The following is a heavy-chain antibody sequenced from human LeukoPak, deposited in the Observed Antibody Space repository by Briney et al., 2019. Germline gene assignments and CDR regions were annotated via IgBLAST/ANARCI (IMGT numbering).Heavy chain of an antibody. Sequence: PSETLSLTCAVYGGSFNDYYWNWIRQPPGKGLEWIGEINLRGSTTYNPSLKSRVTISLDESKNQFSLKLSSVTAADTAVYYCARRYMGYFDYWGQGTLVTVSS. CDR2: INLRGST. V-gene: IGHV4-34*01. J-gene: IGHJ4*02. CDR1: GGSFNDYY. D-gene: IGHD5-18*01. CDR3: ARRYMGYFDY.